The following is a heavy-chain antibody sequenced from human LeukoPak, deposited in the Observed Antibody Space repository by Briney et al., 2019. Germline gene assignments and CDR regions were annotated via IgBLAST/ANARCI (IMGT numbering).Heavy chain of an antibody. CDR1: GGSFSGYY. CDR3: ARESLAAGTFDS. V-gene: IGHV4-34*01. D-gene: IGHD6-13*01. Sequence: PSETLSLTCAVYGGSFSGYYWSWIRQPPGKGLEWIGEINHSGSTNYNPSLKSRVTISVDTSKNQFSLKLSSVTAADTAVYYCARESLAAGTFDSWGQGTLVTVSS. J-gene: IGHJ4*02. CDR2: INHSGST.